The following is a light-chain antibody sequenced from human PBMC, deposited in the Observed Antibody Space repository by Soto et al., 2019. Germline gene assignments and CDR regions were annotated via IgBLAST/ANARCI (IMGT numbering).Light chain of an antibody. CDR1: TSDVGGYNY. J-gene: IGLJ1*01. CDR3: GSYTGSITYV. V-gene: IGLV2-14*01. CDR2: EVT. Sequence: QSALTQPASVSGSLGQSITISCTGTTSDVGGYNYVSWYQQHPGKAPILIIYEVTNRPSGVSNRFSGSKSGNTASLTISGLQVEDEAEYFCGSYTGSITYVYGTGNKVTV.